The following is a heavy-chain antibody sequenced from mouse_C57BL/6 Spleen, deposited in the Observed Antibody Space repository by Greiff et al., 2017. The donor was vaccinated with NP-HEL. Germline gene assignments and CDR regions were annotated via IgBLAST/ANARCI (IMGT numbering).Heavy chain of an antibody. J-gene: IGHJ4*01. Sequence: VQLQQPGTELVKPGASVKLSCKASGYTFTSYWMHWVKQRPGQGLEWIGYINPSNGGTNYNEKFKSKATLTVDKSSSTAYMQLSSLTSEDSAVYYCAREDYGSSYAMDYWGQGTSVTVSS. CDR3: AREDYGSSYAMDY. CDR1: GYTFTSYW. CDR2: INPSNGGT. D-gene: IGHD1-1*01. V-gene: IGHV1-53*01.